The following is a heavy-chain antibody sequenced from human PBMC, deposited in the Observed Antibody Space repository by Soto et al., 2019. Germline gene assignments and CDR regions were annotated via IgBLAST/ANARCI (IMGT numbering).Heavy chain of an antibody. J-gene: IGHJ4*02. CDR1: GGSISSYY. Sequence: PSETLSLTCTVSGGSISSYYWSWIRQPPGKGLEWIGYIYYSGSTNYNPSLKSRGTISVDTSKNQFSLKLSSVTAADTAVYYCARGYARGSYYFDYWGQGTLVTVSS. V-gene: IGHV4-59*01. CDR3: ARGYARGSYYFDY. D-gene: IGHD3-10*01. CDR2: IYYSGST.